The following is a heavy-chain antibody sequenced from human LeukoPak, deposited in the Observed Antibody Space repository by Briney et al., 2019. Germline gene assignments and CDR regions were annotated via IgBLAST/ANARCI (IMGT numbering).Heavy chain of an antibody. CDR2: ISGSGGST. CDR3: AKSQDGGRLFHFDY. J-gene: IGHJ4*02. CDR1: GFTFSSYA. D-gene: IGHD1-26*01. V-gene: IGHV3-23*01. Sequence: GSLRLSCAASGFTFSSYAMSWVRQAPGKGLEWVSVISGSGGSTYSADSVKGRFTISRDNSKNTLYLQMNSLRAEDTAVYFCAKSQDGGRLFHFDYWGQGPVGTVSS.